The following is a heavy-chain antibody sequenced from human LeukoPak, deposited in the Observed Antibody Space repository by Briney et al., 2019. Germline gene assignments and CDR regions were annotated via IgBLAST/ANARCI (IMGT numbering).Heavy chain of an antibody. CDR2: IYHSGST. CDR1: GGSISTNMW. Sequence: SGTLSLTCTVSGGSISTNMWWSWVRQTPGKGLERIGEIYHSGSTNYNPSLKSRVTISLDKSKNQFSLKLSSVTAADTAVYYCARDSSIVGTTGAFDIWGQGTMVPVSS. V-gene: IGHV4-4*02. J-gene: IGHJ3*02. CDR3: ARDSSIVGTTGAFDI. D-gene: IGHD1-26*01.